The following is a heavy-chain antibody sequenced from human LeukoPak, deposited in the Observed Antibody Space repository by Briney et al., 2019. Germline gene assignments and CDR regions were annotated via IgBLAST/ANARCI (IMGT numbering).Heavy chain of an antibody. CDR1: GGSISSYY. D-gene: IGHD2-15*01. V-gene: IGHV4-59*08. CDR2: ISYSGST. J-gene: IGHJ4*02. Sequence: SETLSFTCTVSGGSISSYYWSWIRQPPGKGLAWIGYISYSGSTDSNPSLKSRVTISVDTSKNQISLKLSSVTAADTAVYYCARTYCRGGSCHFDYWGQGTLVTVSS. CDR3: ARTYCRGGSCHFDY.